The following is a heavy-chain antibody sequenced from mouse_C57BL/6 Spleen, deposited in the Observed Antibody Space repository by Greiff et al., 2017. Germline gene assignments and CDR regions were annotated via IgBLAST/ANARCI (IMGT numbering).Heavy chain of an antibody. CDR1: GYTFTSYW. J-gene: IGHJ3*01. CDR2: IDPSDSET. D-gene: IGHD1-1*01. CDR3: ARSSYYGSSYVVAY. Sequence: VQLQQPGAELVRPGSSVKLSCKASGYTFTSYWMHWVKQRPIQGLEWIGNIDPSDSETHYNQKFKDKATLTVDKSSSTAYMQLSSLTSEDSAVYYCARSSYYGSSYVVAYWGQGTLVTVSA. V-gene: IGHV1-52*01.